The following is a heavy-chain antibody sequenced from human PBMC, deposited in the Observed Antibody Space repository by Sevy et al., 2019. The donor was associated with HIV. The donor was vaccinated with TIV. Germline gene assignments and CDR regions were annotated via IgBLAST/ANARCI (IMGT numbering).Heavy chain of an antibody. J-gene: IGHJ4*02. CDR3: ALYLTGSPGDY. CDR2: ISGRGGST. V-gene: IGHV3-23*01. CDR1: GFTFSSYA. D-gene: IGHD3-9*01. Sequence: GGSLRLSCAASGFTFSSYAMSWVRQAPGKGLEWVSAISGRGGSTYYADSVKGRFTISRDNSKNTLYLQMNSLRAEDTAVYYCALYLTGSPGDYWGQGTLVTVSS.